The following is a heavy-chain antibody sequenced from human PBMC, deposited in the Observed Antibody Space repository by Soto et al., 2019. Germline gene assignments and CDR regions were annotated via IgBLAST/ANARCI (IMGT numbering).Heavy chain of an antibody. V-gene: IGHV4-39*01. CDR3: VSRLGYGYALDV. Sequence: QLQLQESGPGLVKPSEILSLTCTVSGDSISSGGYYWGWIRQPPGKGLEWIGSIYYNGNTYYNPSLQSRVTISRDTSRNQFSLRLSSVPAADTAVYYCVSRLGYGYALDVWGQGTTVTVSS. CDR1: GDSISSGGYY. CDR2: IYYNGNT. D-gene: IGHD5-12*01. J-gene: IGHJ6*02.